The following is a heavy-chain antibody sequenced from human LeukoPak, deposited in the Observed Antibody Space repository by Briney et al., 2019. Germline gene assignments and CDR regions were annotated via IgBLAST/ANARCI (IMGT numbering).Heavy chain of an antibody. J-gene: IGHJ5*02. D-gene: IGHD1-14*01. CDR2: ISGGGCST. CDR1: EFTFSNYA. Sequence: GGSLTLSCAASEFTFSNYAMNWVRQAPGKGLEWVSGISGGGCSTSYADSVKGRFTISRDNSKNTLYLQMDSLRAEDTALYYCAKGSGINHYHWIDPWGQGTLVTVSS. V-gene: IGHV3-23*01. CDR3: AKGSGINHYHWIDP.